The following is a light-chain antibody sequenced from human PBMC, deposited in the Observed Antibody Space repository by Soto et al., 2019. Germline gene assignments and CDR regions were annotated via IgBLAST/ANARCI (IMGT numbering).Light chain of an antibody. Sequence: QSVLTQPPSASGTPWQRVTISCSGSSSNIGSNTVNWYQQLPGTAPKLLIYSNNQRPSGVPDRFSGSKSGTSASLAISGLQSEDEADYYCAAWDDSLNGPVFGGGTKVTV. J-gene: IGLJ2*01. V-gene: IGLV1-44*01. CDR2: SNN. CDR3: AAWDDSLNGPV. CDR1: SSNIGSNT.